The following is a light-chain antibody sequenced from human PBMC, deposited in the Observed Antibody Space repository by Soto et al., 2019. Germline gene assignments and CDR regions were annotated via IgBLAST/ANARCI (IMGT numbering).Light chain of an antibody. Sequence: EIVLTQSPGTLSLSPGEGDTLSCRASQSVSSSYLAWYQQKPGQAPRLLIYDASNRATGIPARFSGSGSGTDFTLTISSLEPEDFAVYYCQQYGSSPGTFGQGTKVDIK. CDR1: QSVSSSY. V-gene: IGKV3-20*01. J-gene: IGKJ1*01. CDR3: QQYGSSPGT. CDR2: DAS.